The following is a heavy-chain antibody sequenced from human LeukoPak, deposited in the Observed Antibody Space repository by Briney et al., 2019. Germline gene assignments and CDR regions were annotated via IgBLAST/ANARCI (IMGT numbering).Heavy chain of an antibody. Sequence: PGGSLRLSCAASGFTFSDYYMTWIRQTPGKGLEWISYISSSGTTIYYADSVKGRFTISRDNAKNSLYLQMDSLRAEDTAVYYRARDWGWNRDYRGPGNLVTVSS. J-gene: IGHJ4*02. CDR2: ISSSGTTI. CDR3: ARDWGWNRDY. CDR1: GFTFSDYY. D-gene: IGHD1-1*01. V-gene: IGHV3-11*01.